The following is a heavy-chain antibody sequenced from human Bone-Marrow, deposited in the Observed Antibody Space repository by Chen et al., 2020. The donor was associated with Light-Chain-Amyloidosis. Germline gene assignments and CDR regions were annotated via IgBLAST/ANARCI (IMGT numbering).Heavy chain of an antibody. CDR1: GFTFRTSW. Sequence: DVQLLESGGGLVQPGGSLRLSCAASGFTFRTSWMHWVRQAPGKGLVWVSRINPDWTRVDYADSVRGRFTISRDAAKSTVYLQMNSLRAEDTAVYYCSREFTGYDDYWGQGTLVTVSS. J-gene: IGHJ4*02. D-gene: IGHD5-12*01. CDR3: SREFTGYDDY. V-gene: IGHV3-74*01. CDR2: INPDWTRV.